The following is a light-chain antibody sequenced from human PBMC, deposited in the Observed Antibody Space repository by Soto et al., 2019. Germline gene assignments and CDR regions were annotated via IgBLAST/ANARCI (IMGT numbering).Light chain of an antibody. Sequence: IVMNQSPSTLSVNQGESATLSCRASQSVSSNLAWHQQKPGQAPRILMYDASTRATGISARFSGSGSGTDFTLTISRLEPEDFAVYYCQQCGSSITFGQGRRLEI. CDR3: QQCGSSIT. CDR2: DAS. CDR1: QSVSSN. J-gene: IGKJ5*01. V-gene: IGKV3-15*01.